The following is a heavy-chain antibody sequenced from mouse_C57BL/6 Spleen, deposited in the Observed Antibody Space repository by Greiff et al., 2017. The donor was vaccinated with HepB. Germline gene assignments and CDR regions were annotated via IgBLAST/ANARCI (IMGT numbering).Heavy chain of an antibody. J-gene: IGHJ4*01. CDR2: IYPGSGNT. CDR3: AISTAGAMDY. V-gene: IGHV1-76*01. Sequence: QVQLKQSGAELVRPGASVKLSCKASGYTFTDYYINWVKQRPGQGLEWIARIYPGSGNTYYNEKFKGKATLTAEKSSSTAYMQLSSLTSEDSAVYFCAISTAGAMDYWGQGTSVTVSS. CDR1: GYTFTDYY. D-gene: IGHD1-2*01.